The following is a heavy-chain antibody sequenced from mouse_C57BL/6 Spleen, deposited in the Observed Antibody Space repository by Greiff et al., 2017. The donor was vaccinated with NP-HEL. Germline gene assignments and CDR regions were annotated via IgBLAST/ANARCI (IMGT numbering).Heavy chain of an antibody. J-gene: IGHJ2*01. CDR2: ISYDGSN. Sequence: DVQLQESGPGLVKPSQSLSLTCSVTGYSITSGYYWNWIRQFPGNKLEWMGYISYDGSNNYNPSLKNRISITRDTSKNQFFLKLNSVTTEDTATYYCARTSYYRENYFDYWGQGTTLTVSS. D-gene: IGHD2-12*01. CDR1: GYSITSGYY. V-gene: IGHV3-6*01. CDR3: ARTSYYRENYFDY.